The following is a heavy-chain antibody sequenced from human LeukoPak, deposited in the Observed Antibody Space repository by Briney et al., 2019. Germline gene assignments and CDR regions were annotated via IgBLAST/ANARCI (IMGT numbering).Heavy chain of an antibody. Sequence: QPGGSLRLSCVGSGSTFSRVGMQWVRQARGKGLEWVAVIHNDGTMGQYADTVQGRFNISKDNSQDTLYLQLNSLRDDDTAVYYWSKEGEPFRGYLNAGGKGPRVIASS. D-gene: IGHD1-14*01. V-gene: IGHV3-33*03. CDR1: GSTFSRVG. CDR3: SKEGEPFRGYLNA. J-gene: IGHJ6*04. CDR2: IHNDGTMG.